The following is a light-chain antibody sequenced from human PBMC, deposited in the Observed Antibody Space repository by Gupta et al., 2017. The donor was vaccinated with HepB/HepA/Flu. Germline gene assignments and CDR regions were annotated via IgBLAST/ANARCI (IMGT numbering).Light chain of an antibody. V-gene: IGKV1-5*03. CDR3: KQDKRYPQT. CDR2: KAS. Sequence: DIQFPHSPSTLSASVGDSLTITCRAIQSISSWLAWYQQKPGKAPKPLIYKASSLESGVPSRFSGSGSGTEFTLTISRVQADDFGTYYCKQDKRYPQTFGQGTKVEIK. CDR1: QSISSW. J-gene: IGKJ1*01.